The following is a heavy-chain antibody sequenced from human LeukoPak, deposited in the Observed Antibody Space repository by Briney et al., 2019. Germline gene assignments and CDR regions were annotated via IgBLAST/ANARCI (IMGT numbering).Heavy chain of an antibody. CDR1: GFTFSSYA. Sequence: GGSLRLSCAASGFTFSSYAMSWVRQAPGQGQEWVANRKQHGSEKYYVDSVKGRCPISRDNAKNSLYLQMNSLRAEDTAVYYCAKDATPYGYNGYESDSWGQGTLVTVFS. J-gene: IGHJ4*02. CDR2: RKQHGSEK. D-gene: IGHD5-12*01. V-gene: IGHV3-7*01. CDR3: AKDATPYGYNGYESDS.